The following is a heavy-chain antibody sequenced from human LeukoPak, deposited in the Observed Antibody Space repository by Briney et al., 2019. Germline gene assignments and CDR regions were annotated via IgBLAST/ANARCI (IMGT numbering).Heavy chain of an antibody. CDR1: EFDFSSHA. D-gene: IGHD3-10*01. J-gene: IGHJ2*01. V-gene: IGHV3-21*04. CDR2: ISISGSKT. Sequence: GGSLRLSCAASEFDFSSHAMTWVRQAPGKGLEWVSAISISGSKTYYADSVKGRFTISRDNAKNSLYLEMHSLRAEDTAVYYCARGRGDAGSWYFDLWGRGTLVTVSS. CDR3: ARGRGDAGSWYFDL.